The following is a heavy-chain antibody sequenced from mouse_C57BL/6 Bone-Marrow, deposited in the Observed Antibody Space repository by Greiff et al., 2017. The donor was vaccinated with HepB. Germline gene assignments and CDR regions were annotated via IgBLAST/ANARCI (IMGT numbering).Heavy chain of an antibody. J-gene: IGHJ3*01. CDR3: APAYYSNYGFAY. V-gene: IGHV1-20*01. D-gene: IGHD2-5*01. CDR2: INPYNGDT. Sequence: VQLQQSGPELVKPGDSVKISCKASGYSFTGYFMNWVMQSHGKSLEWIGRINPYNGDTFYNQKFKGKATLTVDKSSSTAHMERRSLTSEDSAVYYCAPAYYSNYGFAYWGQGTLVTVSA. CDR1: GYSFTGYF.